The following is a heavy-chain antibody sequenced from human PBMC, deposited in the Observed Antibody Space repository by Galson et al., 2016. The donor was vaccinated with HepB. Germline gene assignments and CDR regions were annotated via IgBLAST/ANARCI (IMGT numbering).Heavy chain of an antibody. D-gene: IGHD3-22*01. Sequence: PALVKPTQTLTLTCSFSGFSLSTGGVGVVWIRQPPGKALEWLAPFYWDDDKRHSPSLNTRLTIAKDTSKSQLVLTMTNMDPVDTGTYYCAHLKYYDSSDYYVVSDYWGQGILVTVSS. V-gene: IGHV2-5*02. CDR3: AHLKYYDSSDYYVVSDY. CDR1: GFSLSTGGVG. CDR2: FYWDDDK. J-gene: IGHJ4*02.